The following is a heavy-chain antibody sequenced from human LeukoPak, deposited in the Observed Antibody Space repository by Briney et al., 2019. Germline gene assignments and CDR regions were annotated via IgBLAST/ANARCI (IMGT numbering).Heavy chain of an antibody. CDR2: INHSGGT. CDR3: ARGVGAAGP. D-gene: IGHD1-26*01. J-gene: IGHJ5*02. V-gene: IGHV4-34*01. CDR1: GGSFSGYY. Sequence: SETLSLTCAVYGGSFSGYYWSWIRQPPGKGLEWIGEINHSGGTNYNPSLKSRVTISVDTSKSQFSLRVNSVTAADTAVYYCARGVGAAGPWGQGTLVTVSS.